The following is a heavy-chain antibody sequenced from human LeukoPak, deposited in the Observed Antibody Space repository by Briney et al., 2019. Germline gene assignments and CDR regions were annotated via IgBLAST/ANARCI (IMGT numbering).Heavy chain of an antibody. V-gene: IGHV1-18*01. CDR2: ISAYNGNT. CDR3: ARDGKYYDFWSGYSTFDY. Sequence: ASVKVSCKASGYTSTSYGISWVRQAPGQGLEWMGWISAYNGNTNYARKLQGRVTMTTDTSTSTAYMELRSLRSDDTAVYYCARDGKYYDFWSGYSTFDYWGQGTLVTVSS. J-gene: IGHJ4*02. CDR1: GYTSTSYG. D-gene: IGHD3-3*01.